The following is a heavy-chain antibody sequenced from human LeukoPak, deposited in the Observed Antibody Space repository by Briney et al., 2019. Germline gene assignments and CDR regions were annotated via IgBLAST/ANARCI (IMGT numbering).Heavy chain of an antibody. J-gene: IGHJ4*02. CDR1: GFTFSRYG. CDR3: ARNQESDSPPYFDY. D-gene: IGHD3-22*01. V-gene: IGHV3-33*01. Sequence: GGSLRLSCAAAGFTFSRYGMHWVRQAPGKWLEWVAVIWYDGSDEYYADSVKVRFTIARDNSKNMLYLQMNSLRAEDTAMYYCARNQESDSPPYFDYWGQGTLVTVSS. CDR2: IWYDGSDE.